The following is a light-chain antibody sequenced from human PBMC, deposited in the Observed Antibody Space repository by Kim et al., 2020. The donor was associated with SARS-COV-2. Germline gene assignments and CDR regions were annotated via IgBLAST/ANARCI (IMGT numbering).Light chain of an antibody. CDR3: QQYNSYWT. CDR1: QSISSW. CDR2: DAS. V-gene: IGKV1-5*01. J-gene: IGKJ1*01. Sequence: GDRVTITCRASQSISSWLAWYQQKPGKAPKLLIYDASSLESGVPSRFSGSGSGTEFTLTIRSLQPDDFATYYCQQYNSYWTFGQGTKV.